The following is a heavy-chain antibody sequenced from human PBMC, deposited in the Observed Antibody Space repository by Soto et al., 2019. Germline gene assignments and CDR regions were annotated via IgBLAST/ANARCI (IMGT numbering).Heavy chain of an antibody. CDR1: GGSISSGDYY. CDR2: IDYSGIT. V-gene: IGHV4-30-4*01. J-gene: IGHJ5*02. Sequence: SETLSLTCTVSGGSISSGDYYWSWIPQPPGKGLEWIGYIDYSGITYYNSSLKSRLNILVDTSKNQFSLKLSSVTAADTAVYYCARDRCTSTSCYSWFDPWGQGTLVTVSS. D-gene: IGHD2-2*01. CDR3: ARDRCTSTSCYSWFDP.